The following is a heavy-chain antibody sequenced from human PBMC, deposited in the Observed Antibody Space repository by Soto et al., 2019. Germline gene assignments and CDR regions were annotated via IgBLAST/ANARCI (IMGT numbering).Heavy chain of an antibody. CDR1: GFTFSSYS. D-gene: IGHD6-19*01. CDR2: ISSSSSYI. J-gene: IGHJ6*02. V-gene: IGHV3-21*01. CDR3: AREEPGFSSGWSVYYGMDV. Sequence: GGSLRLSCAASGFTFSSYSMNWVRQAPGKGLEWVSSISSSSSYIYYADSVKGRFTISRDNAKNSLYLQMNSLRAEDTAVYYCAREEPGFSSGWSVYYGMDVWGQGTTVTVSS.